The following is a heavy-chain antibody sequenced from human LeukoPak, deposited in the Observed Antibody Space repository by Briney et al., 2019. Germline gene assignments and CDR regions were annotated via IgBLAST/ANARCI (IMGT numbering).Heavy chain of an antibody. J-gene: IGHJ4*02. CDR2: INPNSGVT. CDR3: ARDDYSNYVGFDY. D-gene: IGHD4-11*01. V-gene: IGHV1-2*02. Sequence: ASVKVSCKASGYTCTGYYIHWVRQAPGQGLEWMGWINPNSGVTNSAQKFQGRVTMTRDTSIGTAYMELSRLRSDDTAVYYCARDDYSNYVGFDYWGQGTLVTVSS. CDR1: GYTCTGYY.